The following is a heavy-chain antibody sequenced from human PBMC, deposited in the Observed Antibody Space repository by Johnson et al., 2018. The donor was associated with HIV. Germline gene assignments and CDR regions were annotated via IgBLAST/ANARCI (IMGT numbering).Heavy chain of an antibody. J-gene: IGHJ3*02. CDR3: ARGEGYSGSYHRRDAFDI. CDR1: GFTFSSYA. Sequence: EQLVESGGGVVQPGRSLRLSCAASGFTFSSYAMHWVRQAPGKGLEWVPAISGSGGSTYYADSVKGRFTISRDTSKNTLYLQINSLRAEDTAVYYCARGEGYSGSYHRRDAFDIWGQGTMVSVSS. CDR2: ISGSGGST. D-gene: IGHD1-26*01. V-gene: IGHV3-23*04.